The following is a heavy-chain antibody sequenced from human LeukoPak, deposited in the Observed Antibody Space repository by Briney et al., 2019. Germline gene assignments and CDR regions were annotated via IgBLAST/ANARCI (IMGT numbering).Heavy chain of an antibody. CDR2: IRYGGNT. J-gene: IGHJ3*02. V-gene: IGHV4-39*01. Sequence: SETLSLTCIVSGGSISSISSNNYHWGWIRQPPGKDLEWIGSIRYGGNTLYNPSLKSRLAIAIDTSKNQFSLKLSPVTAAGTAVYYCARHHDYGDYERAFDIWGLGTMVTVS. CDR3: ARHHDYGDYERAFDI. D-gene: IGHD4-17*01. CDR1: GGSISSISSNNYH.